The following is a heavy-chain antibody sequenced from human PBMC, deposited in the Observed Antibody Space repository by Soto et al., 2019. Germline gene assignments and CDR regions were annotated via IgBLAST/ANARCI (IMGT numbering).Heavy chain of an antibody. V-gene: IGHV1-18*01. Sequence: GASVKVSCKASGYTFTSYGISWVRHAPGQGLEWMGWISAYNGNTNYAQKLQGRVTMTTDTSTSTAYMELRSLRSDDTAVYYCARGLPKYCGGDCYSFDYWGQGTLVTVSS. CDR1: GYTFTSYG. CDR2: ISAYNGNT. CDR3: ARGLPKYCGGDCYSFDY. J-gene: IGHJ4*02. D-gene: IGHD2-21*01.